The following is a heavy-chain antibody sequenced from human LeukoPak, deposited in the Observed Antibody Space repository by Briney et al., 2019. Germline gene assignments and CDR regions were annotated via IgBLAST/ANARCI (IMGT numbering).Heavy chain of an antibody. V-gene: IGHV3-30*03. CDR1: GFTFSSYA. J-gene: IGHJ4*02. D-gene: IGHD4-11*01. CDR3: ARVPKPTTAYSNYHPFDY. CDR2: ISYDGNNK. Sequence: GGSLRLSCAASGFTFSSYAMHWVRQAPGKGLEWVAVISYDGNNKHYADSVKGRFTISRDNSKNSLYLQMNSLRAEDTAVYYCARVPKPTTAYSNYHPFDYWGQGTLVTVSS.